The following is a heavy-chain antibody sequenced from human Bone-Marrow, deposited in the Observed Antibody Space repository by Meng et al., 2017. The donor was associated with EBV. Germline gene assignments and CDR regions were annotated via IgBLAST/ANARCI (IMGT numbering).Heavy chain of an antibody. CDR1: GFTFSSYG. CDR3: ARGGSSFYDY. J-gene: IGHJ4*02. V-gene: IGHV3-21*01. Sequence: EVQLVESGGXXXXXGXSPXLSCAASGFTFSSYGMNGVRQAPGKGLEWVSSISSSSSYINYADSVKGRFTISRDNAKNSLYLQMNSLRAEDTAVYYCARGGSSFYDYWGQGTRVTVSS. D-gene: IGHD6-6*01. CDR2: ISSSSSYI.